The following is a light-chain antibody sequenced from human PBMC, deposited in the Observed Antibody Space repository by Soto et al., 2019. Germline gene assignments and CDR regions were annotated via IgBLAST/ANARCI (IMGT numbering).Light chain of an antibody. Sequence: DIVMTQSPDSLDVSLGERATINCKSSQSVLYSSNNKNYLAWYQQKPGQPPKLLIYWASTRESGVPDRFSGSGSGTDFTLTISSLQAEDVAVYYCQQYYSTPLTFGQGTKVDIK. CDR1: QSVLYSSNNKNY. J-gene: IGKJ1*01. V-gene: IGKV4-1*01. CDR2: WAS. CDR3: QQYYSTPLT.